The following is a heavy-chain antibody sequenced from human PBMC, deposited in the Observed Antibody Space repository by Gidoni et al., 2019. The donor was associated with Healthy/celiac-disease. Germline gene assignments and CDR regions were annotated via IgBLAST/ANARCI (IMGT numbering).Heavy chain of an antibody. J-gene: IGHJ4*02. CDR3: ARAYDILTGYYPGLD. V-gene: IGHV1-46*01. D-gene: IGHD3-9*01. CDR2: INPSGGST. Sequence: QVQLVQSGAEVKKPGASVKVSCKASGYTFTSYYMHWVRQAPGQGLEWMGIINPSGGSTSYAQKFQGRVTMTRDTSTSTVYMELSSLRSEDTAVYYCARAYDILTGYYPGLDWGQGTLVTVSS. CDR1: GYTFTSYY.